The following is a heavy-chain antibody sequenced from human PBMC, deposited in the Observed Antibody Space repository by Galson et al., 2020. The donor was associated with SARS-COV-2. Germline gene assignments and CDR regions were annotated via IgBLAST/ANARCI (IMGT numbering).Heavy chain of an antibody. J-gene: IGHJ6*02. D-gene: IGHD3-10*01. CDR2: IGTAGDT. V-gene: IGHV3-13*01. Sequence: GESLKISCAASGFTFSSYDMHWVRRATGKGLEWVSAIGTAGDTYYPGSVKGRFTISRENAKNSLYLQMNSLRAGDTAVYYCARGDVITMVRGVIYYYYYGMDVWGQGTTVTVSS. CDR3: ARGDVITMVRGVIYYYYYGMDV. CDR1: GFTFSSYD.